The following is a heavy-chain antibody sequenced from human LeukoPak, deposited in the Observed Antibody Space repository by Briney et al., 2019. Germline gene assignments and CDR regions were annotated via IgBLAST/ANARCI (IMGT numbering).Heavy chain of an antibody. CDR3: ARSSYSSSSSV. Sequence: GGSLRLSCAVSGFAFSGFWMSWSRQAPGKGLEWVASINSDGSEGYYADVVKGRFTISRDNAKNSLYLQINSLRAEDTAVYYCARSSYSSSSSVWGQGTMVTVSS. V-gene: IGHV3-7*03. J-gene: IGHJ3*01. D-gene: IGHD6-6*01. CDR1: GFAFSGFW. CDR2: INSDGSEG.